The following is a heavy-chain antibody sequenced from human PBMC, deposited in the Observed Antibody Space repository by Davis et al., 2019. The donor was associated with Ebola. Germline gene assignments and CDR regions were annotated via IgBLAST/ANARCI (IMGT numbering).Heavy chain of an antibody. D-gene: IGHD3-16*01. V-gene: IGHV3-7*03. CDR1: GFSFSSHW. CDR3: AREAVWRFDP. J-gene: IGHJ5*02. CDR2: IRQDGSEK. Sequence: GESLKISCAASGFSFSSHWMSWVRQAPGKGLEWVANIRQDGSEKHYVDSVKGRFIISRDNAKNSLYLQMNSLRAEDTAVYYCAREAVWRFDPWGQGTLVTVSS.